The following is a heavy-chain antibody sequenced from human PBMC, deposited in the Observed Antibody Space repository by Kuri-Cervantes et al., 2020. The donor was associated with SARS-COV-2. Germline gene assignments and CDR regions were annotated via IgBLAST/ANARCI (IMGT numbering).Heavy chain of an antibody. V-gene: IGHV3-33*06. CDR3: AKVRAPGDQLILSSPLDY. CDR1: GFTYNNYG. D-gene: IGHD1-1*01. J-gene: IGHJ4*02. Sequence: GESLKISCAASGFTYNNYGMHWVRQAPGKGLEWVAVIWYDGRNKYYADSVKGRFTISRDNSKSTLYLQMNSLRVEDTAVYYCAKVRAPGDQLILSSPLDYWGQGTLVTVSS. CDR2: IWYDGRNK.